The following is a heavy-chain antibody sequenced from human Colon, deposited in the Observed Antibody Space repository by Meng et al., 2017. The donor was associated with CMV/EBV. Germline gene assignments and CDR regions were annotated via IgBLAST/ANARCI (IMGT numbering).Heavy chain of an antibody. CDR1: EVWMRGEC. Sequence: GRRQGRGPGRVKRAGAVFVDWSVLEVWMRGECWGGRGERAGKGGGWIGRIDKSGTTHYNPSLKSRVTLSLDTSKDQFSLKLPSVTAADTAVYYCAREKSSCTSSTCYGVDSWGQGTLVTVSS. V-gene: IGHV4-4*07. J-gene: IGHJ4*02. CDR2: IDKSGTT. D-gene: IGHD2-2*01. CDR3: AREKSSCTSSTCYGVDS.